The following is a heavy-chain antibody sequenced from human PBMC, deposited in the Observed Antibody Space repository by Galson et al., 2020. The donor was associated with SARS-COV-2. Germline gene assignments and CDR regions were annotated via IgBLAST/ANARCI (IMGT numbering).Heavy chain of an antibody. V-gene: IGHV3-48*03. CDR2: ISSSGSTI. D-gene: IGHD2-2*01. Sequence: GGSLRLSCAASGFTFSSYEMNWVRQAPGKGLEWVSYISSSGSTIYYADSVKGRFTISRDNARNSMYLQMNSLRVEDTAVYYCATDLVVPVAMRVYWGQGTLITVSS. CDR1: GFTFSSYE. J-gene: IGHJ4*02. CDR3: ATDLVVPVAMRVY.